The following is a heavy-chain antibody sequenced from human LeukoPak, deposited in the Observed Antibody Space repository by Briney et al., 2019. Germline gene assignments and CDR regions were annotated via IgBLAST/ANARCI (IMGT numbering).Heavy chain of an antibody. CDR3: ARDYPNYYYYYYVDV. Sequence: TGGSLRLSCAASGFTFSSYWMSWVRQAPGKGLEWVANIKQDGSEKYYVDSVKGRFTISRDNAKNSLYLQMNSLRAEDTAVYYCARDYPNYYYYYYVDVWGKGTTVTVSS. J-gene: IGHJ6*03. CDR1: GFTFSSYW. V-gene: IGHV3-7*01. CDR2: IKQDGSEK.